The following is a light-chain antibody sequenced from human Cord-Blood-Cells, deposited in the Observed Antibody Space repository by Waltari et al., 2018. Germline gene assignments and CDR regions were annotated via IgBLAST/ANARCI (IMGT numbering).Light chain of an antibody. J-gene: IGLJ3*02. V-gene: IGLV3-19*01. CDR3: NSRDSRGNHWV. Sequence: QKPGQAHVLVIYGKNNRPSGIPDRFSGFSSGNTASLTITGAQAEDEADYYCNSRDSRGNHWVFGGGTKLTVL. CDR2: GKN.